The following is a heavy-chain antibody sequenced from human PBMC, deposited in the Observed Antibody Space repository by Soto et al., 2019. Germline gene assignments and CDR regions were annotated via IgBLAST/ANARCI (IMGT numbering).Heavy chain of an antibody. CDR3: ARDNNDNRVYRPLDY. CDR2: FYSGGRT. J-gene: IGHJ4*02. D-gene: IGHD1-26*01. CDR1: GFSVTSNY. V-gene: IGHV3-53*01. Sequence: GGSLRLSCAASGFSVTSNYMHWVRQAPGKGLEWVSVFYSGGRTNYADTVEGRFTISRDNSRNTIYLQMNSLRAEDTAVYYCARDNNDNRVYRPLDYWGQGTLVTVSS.